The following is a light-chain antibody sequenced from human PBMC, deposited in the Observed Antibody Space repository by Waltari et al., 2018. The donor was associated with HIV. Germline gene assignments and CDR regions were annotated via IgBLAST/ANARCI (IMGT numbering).Light chain of an antibody. J-gene: IGKJ1*01. V-gene: IGKV2-28*01. CDR1: QTLLHSNGYNY. CDR2: LGS. Sequence: DLVLNQSPLSLSVTPGEPASISCRSSQTLLHSNGYNYLDWYVQKPGHSPQLLIYLGSYRASGVPDRFNGSASGSHFTLIISRVEAEDVGIYYCMQALQTPRTFGEGTKVETK. CDR3: MQALQTPRT.